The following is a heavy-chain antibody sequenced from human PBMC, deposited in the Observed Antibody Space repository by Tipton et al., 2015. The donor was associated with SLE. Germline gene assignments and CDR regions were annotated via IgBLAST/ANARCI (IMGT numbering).Heavy chain of an antibody. CDR2: INHSGST. V-gene: IGHV4-30-4*01. J-gene: IGHJ6*02. CDR3: ARHVGVAYYFAMDV. Sequence: TLSLTCTVSSGSVSSGAYYWSWIRQPPGKGLEWIGEINHSGSTYYNPSLKSRVIISVDTSKNQFSLRLSSVTAADTAMYYCARHVGVAYYFAMDVWGQGTTVVISS. D-gene: IGHD2-15*01. CDR1: SGSVSSGAYY.